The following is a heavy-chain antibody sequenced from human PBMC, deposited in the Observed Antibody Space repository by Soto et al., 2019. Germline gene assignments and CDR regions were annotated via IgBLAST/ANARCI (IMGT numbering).Heavy chain of an antibody. J-gene: IGHJ3*02. V-gene: IGHV3-33*01. CDR2: IWYDGSNK. D-gene: IGHD6-19*01. Sequence: GGSLRLSCAASGFTFSSYGMHWVRQAPGKRLEWVAVIWYDGSNKYYADSVKGRFTISRDNSKNTLYLQMNSLRAEDTAVYYCARWEQWLVLGGAFDIWGQGTMVTVSS. CDR3: ARWEQWLVLGGAFDI. CDR1: GFTFSSYG.